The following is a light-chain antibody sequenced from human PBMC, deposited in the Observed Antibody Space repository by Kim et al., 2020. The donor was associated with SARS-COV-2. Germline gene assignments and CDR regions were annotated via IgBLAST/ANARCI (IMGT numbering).Light chain of an antibody. Sequence: SVLTQPPSASGTPGQRVTISCSGSSSNIGSNYVYWYQQLPGTAPKLLIYRNNQRPSGVPDRFSGSKFGTSASLAISGLRSEDEADYYCAAWDDSLSGWVFGGGTQLTVL. CDR1: SSNIGSNY. CDR2: RNN. J-gene: IGLJ3*02. CDR3: AAWDDSLSGWV. V-gene: IGLV1-47*01.